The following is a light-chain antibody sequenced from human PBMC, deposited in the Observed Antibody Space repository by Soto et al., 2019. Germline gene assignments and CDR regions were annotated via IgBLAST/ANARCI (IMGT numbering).Light chain of an antibody. CDR2: AAS. CDR3: QQCSVTPIT. J-gene: IGKJ5*01. CDR1: QSISSY. V-gene: IGKV1-39*01. Sequence: DIQMTQSPPSLSASVGDRVTISCRASQSISSYVSWYQQTPGKAPKLLISAASSLQSGVPSRFSGSGSGTDFTLTISRLQPEDSETYFCQQCSVTPITFGQGTRLDIX.